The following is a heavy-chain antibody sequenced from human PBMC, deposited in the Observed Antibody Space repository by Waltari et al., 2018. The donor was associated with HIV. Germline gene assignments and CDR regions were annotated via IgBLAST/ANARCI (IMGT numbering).Heavy chain of an antibody. Sequence: QLQLQESGPGLVKPSETLSLTCTVSGGSISSSSYYWGWIRQPPGKGLEWIGSIYYSVSTYYNPSRKSRVTISVDTSKNQFSLKLSSVTAADTAVYYCARHLIVATQRFDYWGQGTLVTVSS. D-gene: IGHD5-12*01. CDR2: IYYSVST. V-gene: IGHV4-39*01. CDR1: GGSISSSSYY. CDR3: ARHLIVATQRFDY. J-gene: IGHJ4*02.